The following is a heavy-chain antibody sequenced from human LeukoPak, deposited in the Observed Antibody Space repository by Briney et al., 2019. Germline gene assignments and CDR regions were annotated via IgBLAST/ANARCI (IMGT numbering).Heavy chain of an antibody. CDR1: GFTVRSNY. CDR3: VREFGSGGSCYFNY. J-gene: IGHJ4*02. V-gene: IGHV3-66*01. Sequence: GGSLRLSCAVSGFTVRSNYMSWVRQAPGKGLDWVSVLYSGGTIYYADSVKGRFTISRDNSKDTLYLQMNNLRAEDTAVYYCVREFGSGGSCYFNYWGQGTLVTVSS. CDR2: LYSGGTI. D-gene: IGHD2-15*01.